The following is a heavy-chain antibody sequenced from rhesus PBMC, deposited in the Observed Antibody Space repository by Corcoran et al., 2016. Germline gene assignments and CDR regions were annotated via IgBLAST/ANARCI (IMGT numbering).Heavy chain of an antibody. CDR3: ARTWSYYFDY. J-gene: IGHJ4*01. D-gene: IGHD4-17*01. CDR2: ISGSSGST. Sequence: QVQLQESGPGLVKPSETLSLTCAVYGGSFSGYYWGWIRQPPGKGLALIGYISGSSGSTAYNHSLKSRVTILTDTSKNQFSLKLSSVTAADTAVYYCARTWSYYFDYWGQGVLVTVSS. V-gene: IGHV4-165*01. CDR1: GGSFSGYY.